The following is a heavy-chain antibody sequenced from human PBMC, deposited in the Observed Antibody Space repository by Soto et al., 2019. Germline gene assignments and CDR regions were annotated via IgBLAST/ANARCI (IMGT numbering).Heavy chain of an antibody. D-gene: IGHD6-19*01. Sequence: QVQLQESGPGLVKPSETLSLTCTVSGGSINTNYWTWIRQPPGKALEWIGQIHFSGSTNYNPSLMSRVAISVDTSTKRFSLTRTSVTASDTAVYCCARVGRAWYGVFDWGQGTVVTVSS. V-gene: IGHV4-59*01. J-gene: IGHJ4*02. CDR1: GGSINTNY. CDR2: IHFSGST. CDR3: ARVGRAWYGVFD.